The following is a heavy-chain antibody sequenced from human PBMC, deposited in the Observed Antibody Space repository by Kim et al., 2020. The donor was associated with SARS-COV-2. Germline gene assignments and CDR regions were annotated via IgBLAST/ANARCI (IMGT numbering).Heavy chain of an antibody. CDR1: GFTFSSYS. D-gene: IGHD5-18*01. CDR2: ISSSSSYI. CDR3: ARDLNNPTVDTVRSDDDY. Sequence: GGSLRLSCAASGFTFSSYSMNWVRQAPGKGLEWVSSISSSSSYIYYADSVKGRFTISRDNAKNSLYLQMNSLRAEDTAVYYCARDLNNPTVDTVRSDDDYWGQGTLVTVSS. V-gene: IGHV3-21*01. J-gene: IGHJ4*02.